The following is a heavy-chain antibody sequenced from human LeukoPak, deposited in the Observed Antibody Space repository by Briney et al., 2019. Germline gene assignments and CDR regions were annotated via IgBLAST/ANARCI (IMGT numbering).Heavy chain of an antibody. Sequence: GGSLRLSCAASGFTFSSYAMSWVRQAPGKGLEWVSAIGGSGGSTYYADSVKGRFTISRDNSKNTLYLQMNSLRAEDTAVYYCAKPHMITFGGIIVPDFDYWGQGTLVTVSS. CDR3: AKPHMITFGGIIVPDFDY. CDR2: IGGSGGST. J-gene: IGHJ4*02. V-gene: IGHV3-23*01. CDR1: GFTFSSYA. D-gene: IGHD3-16*02.